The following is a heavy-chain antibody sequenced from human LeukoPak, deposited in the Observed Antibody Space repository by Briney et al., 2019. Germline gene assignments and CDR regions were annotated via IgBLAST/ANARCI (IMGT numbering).Heavy chain of an antibody. J-gene: IGHJ3*02. CDR3: ARNGCDYGDYEWCAFDI. CDR2: IYYSGST. D-gene: IGHD4-17*01. Sequence: SETLSLTCTVSGGSISSSSYYWGWIRQPPGKGLEWIGSIYYSGSTYYNPSRKNRVSISVNTSKNQFSLKLRSVTAADTAVYYCARNGCDYGDYEWCAFDIWGQGTMVTVSS. CDR1: GGSISSSSYY. V-gene: IGHV4-39*01.